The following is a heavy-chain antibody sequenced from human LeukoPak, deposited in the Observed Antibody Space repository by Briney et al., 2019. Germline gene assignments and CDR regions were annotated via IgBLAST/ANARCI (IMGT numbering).Heavy chain of an antibody. CDR2: TYYRSKWYN. CDR3: ARFRAWGSSWYDGVHGYDAFDI. Sequence: SQTLSLTCAISGDSVSSNSAAWNWIRQSPSRGLEWLGRTYYRSKWYNDYAVSVKSRITINPDTSKNQFSLQLNSVTPEDTAVYYCARFRAWGSSWYDGVHGYDAFDIWGQGTMVTVSS. CDR1: GDSVSSNSAA. D-gene: IGHD6-13*01. J-gene: IGHJ3*02. V-gene: IGHV6-1*01.